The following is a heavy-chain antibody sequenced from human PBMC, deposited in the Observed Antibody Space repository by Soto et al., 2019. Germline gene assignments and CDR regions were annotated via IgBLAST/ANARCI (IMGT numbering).Heavy chain of an antibody. J-gene: IGHJ4*02. CDR1: GGSISSYY. CDR3: ARPPYSGCINAVCYPLDY. D-gene: IGHD2-8*01. V-gene: IGHV4-59*01. CDR2: IYYSGST. Sequence: PSETLSLTCTVSGGSISSYYWSWIRQPPGKGLEWIGYIYYSGSTNYNPSLKSRVAMTRDTSTSTVYMELNSLRSEDTAVYYCARPPYSGCINAVCYPLDYWGQGTLVTVSS.